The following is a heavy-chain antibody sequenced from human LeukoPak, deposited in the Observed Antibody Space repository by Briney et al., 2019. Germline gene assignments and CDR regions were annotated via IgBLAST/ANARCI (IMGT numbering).Heavy chain of an antibody. CDR3: AKAVQLWLGGYYFDY. V-gene: IGHV3-66*01. J-gene: IGHJ4*02. Sequence: GGSLRLSCAASGFTVSSNYMSWVRQAPGKGLEWVSVIYSGGSTYYADSVKGRFTISRDNSKNTLYLQMNSLRAEDTAVYYCAKAVQLWLGGYYFDYWGQGTLVTVSS. D-gene: IGHD5-18*01. CDR2: IYSGGST. CDR1: GFTVSSNY.